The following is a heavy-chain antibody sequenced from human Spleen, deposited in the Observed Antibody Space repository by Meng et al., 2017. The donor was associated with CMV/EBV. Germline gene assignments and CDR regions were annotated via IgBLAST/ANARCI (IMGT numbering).Heavy chain of an antibody. V-gene: IGHV1-8*01. CDR1: YTFTSYD. D-gene: IGHD3-22*01. J-gene: IGHJ4*02. CDR2: MNPDGCNT. Sequence: YTFTSYDINWVRQTTGQGLEWMGWMNPDGCNTGYAQKFQCRVTMTTDTSITTAFMELSGLRSEDTAVYFCARAPANSYEGTGYYFDYWGQGTLVTVSS. CDR3: ARAPANSYEGTGYYFDY.